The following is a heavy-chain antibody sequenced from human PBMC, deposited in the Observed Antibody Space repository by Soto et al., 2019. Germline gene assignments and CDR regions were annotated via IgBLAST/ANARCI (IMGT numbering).Heavy chain of an antibody. V-gene: IGHV4-31*03. CDR1: GGSISSGGYY. J-gene: IGHJ3*02. CDR3: ARDPDGAGAFDI. Sequence: PSETLSLTCTVSGGSISSGGYYWSWIRQHPGNGLEWIGYIYYSGSTYYNPSLKSRVTISVDTSKNQFSLKLSSVTAADTAVYYCARDPDGAGAFDIWGQGTMVTVSS. CDR2: IYYSGST.